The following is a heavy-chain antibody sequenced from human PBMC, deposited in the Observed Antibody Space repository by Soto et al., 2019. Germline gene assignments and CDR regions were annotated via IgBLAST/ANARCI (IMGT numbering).Heavy chain of an antibody. CDR2: IYYSGST. CDR3: ARQGHTGYQPSGYYYGMDV. J-gene: IGHJ6*02. Sequence: SETLSLTCTVSGGSISSGDYYWGWIRQPPGKGLEWIGCIYYSGSTYYNPSLKSRVTISVDTSKNQFSLKLSSVTAADTAVYYCARQGHTGYQPSGYYYGMDVWGQGTTVTVSS. CDR1: GGSISSGDYY. V-gene: IGHV4-39*01. D-gene: IGHD3-9*01.